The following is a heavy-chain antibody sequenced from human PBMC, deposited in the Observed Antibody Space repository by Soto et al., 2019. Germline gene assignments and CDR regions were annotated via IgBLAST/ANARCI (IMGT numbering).Heavy chain of an antibody. CDR2: INQDGSER. CDR1: GFTFSTYG. Sequence: VQLVDSGGGLVQPGGSLRLPCAASGFTFSTYGITWVLQPPGKGLEWVASINQDGSERYYVDSVRGRFTISRDNAKNSLYLQRNSLRAEDTAVYYCLCGGNFFVYWGQGTLGTVSP. J-gene: IGHJ4*02. V-gene: IGHV3-7*01. D-gene: IGHD3-16*01. CDR3: LCGGNFFVY.